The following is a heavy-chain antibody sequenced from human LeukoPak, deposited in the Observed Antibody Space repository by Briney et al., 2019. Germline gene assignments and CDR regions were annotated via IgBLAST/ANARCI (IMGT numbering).Heavy chain of an antibody. J-gene: IGHJ4*02. D-gene: IGHD6-13*01. CDR2: IKQDGSEK. V-gene: IGHV3-7*01. Sequence: GGSLRLSCAASGFTFSSYGMNWVRQAPGKGLEWVANIKQDGSEKQYVDSVRGRFTISRDNAKNSLYLQMNSLRVEDTAVYYCARDGFVGAADYWGQGTLVTVSS. CDR1: GFTFSSYG. CDR3: ARDGFVGAADY.